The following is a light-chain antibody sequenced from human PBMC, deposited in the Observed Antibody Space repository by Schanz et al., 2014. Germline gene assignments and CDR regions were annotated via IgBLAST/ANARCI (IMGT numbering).Light chain of an antibody. CDR3: VLYMGSGIWV. J-gene: IGLJ3*02. Sequence: QTVVTQEPSVSVSPGGTVTLTCGLSTGPVTTRYFPSWYQQTPGQAPRTLIHSTNSRSAGVPDRISGSILGNKAALTITGAQADDESDYYCVLYMGSGIWVFGGGTKLTVL. CDR1: TGPVTTRYF. V-gene: IGLV8-61*01. CDR2: STN.